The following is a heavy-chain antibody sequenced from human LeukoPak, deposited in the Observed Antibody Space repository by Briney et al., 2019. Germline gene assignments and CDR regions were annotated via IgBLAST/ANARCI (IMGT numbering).Heavy chain of an antibody. J-gene: IGHJ4*02. CDR2: ISGSGGST. CDR1: GFTFSSYG. CDR3: ARLKGIAVAGRLSDY. Sequence: GGTLRLSCAASGFTFSSYGMSWVRQAPGKGLEWVSAISGSGGSTYYADSVKGRFTISRDNSKNTLYLQMNSLRDEDTAVYYCARLKGIAVAGRLSDYWGQGTLVTVSS. V-gene: IGHV3-23*01. D-gene: IGHD6-19*01.